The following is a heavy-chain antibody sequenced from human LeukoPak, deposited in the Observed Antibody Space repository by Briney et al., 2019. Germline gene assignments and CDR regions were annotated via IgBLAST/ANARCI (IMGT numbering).Heavy chain of an antibody. D-gene: IGHD4-17*01. V-gene: IGHV3-23*01. J-gene: IGHJ4*02. CDR1: GFTFSSYA. CDR3: AKWATVTTPAPFDY. CDR2: ISGSCGST. Sequence: GGSLRLSCADSGFTFSSYAMSWVRQAPGKGLEWVSAISGSCGSTYYADSVKGRFSISRDNSTNTLYLQMNSLRAADTAVYYCAKWATVTTPAPFDYWGQGTLVTVSS.